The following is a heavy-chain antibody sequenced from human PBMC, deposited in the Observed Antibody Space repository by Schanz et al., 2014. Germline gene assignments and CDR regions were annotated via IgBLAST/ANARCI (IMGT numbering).Heavy chain of an antibody. CDR1: GFAFRSYA. J-gene: IGHJ6*02. D-gene: IGHD2-2*02. V-gene: IGHV3-23*04. CDR3: AKHLYQYNYYGMDV. CDR2: ISGSGGST. Sequence: AQLVESGGGVVQPGRSLRLSCAASGFAFRSYAMHWVRQAPGKGLEWVSTISGSGGSTYYADSVKGRFTISRDNSKNTLSLQLNSLRADDTAVYYCAKHLYQYNYYGMDVWGQGTTVTVSS.